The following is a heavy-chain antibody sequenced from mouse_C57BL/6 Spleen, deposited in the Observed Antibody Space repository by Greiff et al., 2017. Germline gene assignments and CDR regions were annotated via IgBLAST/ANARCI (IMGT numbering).Heavy chain of an antibody. CDR3: ARGGYGNYFDV. D-gene: IGHD2-10*02. V-gene: IGHV1-50*01. CDR1: GYTFTSYW. Sequence: VQLQQSGAELVKPGASVKLSCKASGYTFTSYWMQWVKQRPGQGLEWIGEIDPSDSYTNYNQKFKGKATLTVDTSSSTAYMQLSSLTSEDSAVYYCARGGYGNYFDVWGTGTTVTVSS. CDR2: IDPSDSYT. J-gene: IGHJ1*03.